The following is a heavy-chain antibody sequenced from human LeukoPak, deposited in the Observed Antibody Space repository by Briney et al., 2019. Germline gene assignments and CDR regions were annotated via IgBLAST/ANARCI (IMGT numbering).Heavy chain of an antibody. V-gene: IGHV3-30-3*01. CDR1: GFTFSSYA. D-gene: IGHD3-9*01. Sequence: GGSLRLSCAASGFTFSSYAMFWVRQAPGKGLEWVAVITYDASSIYYADSVKGRFTISRDNSKNTLYLQMNNLRAEDTAVYYCARDSPVVLINAWVHWGQGTLVTVSS. CDR2: ITYDASSI. J-gene: IGHJ4*02. CDR3: ARDSPVVLINAWVH.